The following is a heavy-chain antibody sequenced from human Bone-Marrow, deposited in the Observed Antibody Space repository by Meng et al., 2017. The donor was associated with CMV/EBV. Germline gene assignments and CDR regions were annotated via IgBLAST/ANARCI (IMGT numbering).Heavy chain of an antibody. V-gene: IGHV3-66*03. CDR3: AKDLLGWNDY. D-gene: IGHD1-1*01. J-gene: IGHJ4*02. CDR1: GFTVSGNY. CDR2: IYSNDNT. Sequence: GGSLRLSCAVSGFTVSGNYMTWVRQAPGKGLEWVSVIYSNDNTYYADSVKGRFTISRDNSKNTLYLQMNSLRAEDTAVYYCAKDLLGWNDYWGQGTLVTVSS.